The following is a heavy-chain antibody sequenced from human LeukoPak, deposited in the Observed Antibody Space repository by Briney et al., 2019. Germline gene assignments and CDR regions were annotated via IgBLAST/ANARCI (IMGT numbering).Heavy chain of an antibody. J-gene: IGHJ4*02. CDR1: GYTFTGYY. V-gene: IGHV1-2*02. Sequence: GASVKVSCKASGYTFTGYYMHWVRQAPGQGLEWMGWINPNSGDTNYAQKFQGRVTMTRDTSISTAYMGLSRLRSDDTAVYYCARAGYGSGSYSGLCDYWGQGTLVTVSS. CDR3: ARAGYGSGSYSGLCDY. D-gene: IGHD1-26*01. CDR2: INPNSGDT.